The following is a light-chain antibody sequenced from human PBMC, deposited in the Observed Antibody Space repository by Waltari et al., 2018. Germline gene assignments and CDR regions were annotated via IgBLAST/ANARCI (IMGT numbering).Light chain of an antibody. CDR1: SSNIGSNY. Sequence: QSALTPPPSASGTPGPRVPIPRSGSSSNIGSNYVYSYQQLPGTAPKLLIYRNNQRPSGVPDRFSGSKSGTSASLAISGLRSEDEADYYCAAWDDSLSGPVFGGGTKLTVL. CDR3: AAWDDSLSGPV. CDR2: RNN. V-gene: IGLV1-47*01. J-gene: IGLJ2*01.